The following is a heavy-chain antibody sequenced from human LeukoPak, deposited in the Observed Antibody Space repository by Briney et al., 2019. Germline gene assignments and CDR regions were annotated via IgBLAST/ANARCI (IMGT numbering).Heavy chain of an antibody. Sequence: GGSLRLSCAASGFTFSTHDVNWVRQAPGKGLEWVSFINSRSSTIYYADSVKGRFTISRDNAKNSLYLQMNSLRAEDTALYYCARPVGAMVRGVIALDYFDSWGQGTLVTVSS. J-gene: IGHJ4*02. CDR3: ARPVGAMVRGVIALDYFDS. D-gene: IGHD3-10*01. CDR1: GFTFSTHD. V-gene: IGHV3-48*04. CDR2: INSRSSTI.